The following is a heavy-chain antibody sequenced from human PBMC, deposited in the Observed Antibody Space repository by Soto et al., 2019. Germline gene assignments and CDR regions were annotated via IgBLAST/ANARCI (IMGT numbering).Heavy chain of an antibody. J-gene: IGHJ4*02. V-gene: IGHV4-59*01. D-gene: IGHD4-17*01. Sequence: ASETLSLTCAVYGGSFSGYYWSWIRQPPGKGLEWIGYIYYSGSTNYNPSLKSRVTISVDTSKNQFSLKLSSVTAADTAVYYCARGYYGDFDYWGQGTLVTVSS. CDR1: GGSFSGYY. CDR3: ARGYYGDFDY. CDR2: IYYSGST.